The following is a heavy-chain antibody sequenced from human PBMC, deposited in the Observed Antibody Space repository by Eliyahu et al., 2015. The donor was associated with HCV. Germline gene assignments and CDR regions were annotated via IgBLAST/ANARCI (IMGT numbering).Heavy chain of an antibody. CDR2: IYPGXSDT. V-gene: IGHV5-51*01. Sequence: EVQLVQSGAEVKKPGESLKISCEXSGXSFTSHWXGWVRQMPGEGLEWMGIIYPGXSDTRYSPSFQGQVTISADKSISTAYLQWSSLKASDTAMYYCARRGASGSYYRYFDYWGQGTLVTVSS. CDR3: ARRGASGSYYRYFDY. D-gene: IGHD3-10*01. J-gene: IGHJ4*02. CDR1: GXSFTSHW.